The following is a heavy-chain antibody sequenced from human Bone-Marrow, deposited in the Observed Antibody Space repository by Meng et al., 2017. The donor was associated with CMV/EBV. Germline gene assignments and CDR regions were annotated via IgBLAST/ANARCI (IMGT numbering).Heavy chain of an antibody. CDR1: GYTFTGYY. Sequence: ASVKVSCKASGYTFTGYYIHWVRQAPGQGLEWVGWINPNGGATNYAQKFRGRVSMTTDTSINTVYMELTRLTSDDTAVYYCAKPIYDYWSGYGEFDYWGQGTLVTVSS. CDR2: INPNGGAT. J-gene: IGHJ4*02. CDR3: AKPIYDYWSGYGEFDY. V-gene: IGHV1-2*02. D-gene: IGHD3-3*01.